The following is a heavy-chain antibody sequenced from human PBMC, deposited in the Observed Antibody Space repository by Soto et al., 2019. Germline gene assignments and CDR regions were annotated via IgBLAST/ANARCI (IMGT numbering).Heavy chain of an antibody. V-gene: IGHV3-23*01. CDR1: GFTFSSYA. CDR2: LSDSGGST. Sequence: SLRLSCAASGFTFSSYAMTWVRQAPGKGPEWVSTLSDSGGSTYYADSVKGRFTISRDNSKNTLFLQMNSLRAEDTAVYYCAKVSPYGSGSVAPYGMDVWGQGTTVTVSS. D-gene: IGHD3-10*01. CDR3: AKVSPYGSGSVAPYGMDV. J-gene: IGHJ6*02.